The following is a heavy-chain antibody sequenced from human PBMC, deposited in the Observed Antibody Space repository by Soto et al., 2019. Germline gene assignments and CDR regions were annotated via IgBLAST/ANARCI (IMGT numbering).Heavy chain of an antibody. CDR1: GVSIGSGAYY. Sequence: SETLSLTCSVSGVSIGSGAYYYTWIRQQPGKGLEWIGYISHSGNTHYNPSLKSRVTISVDTSKNQFSLKLTSVTAADTGVYYCARGDTSRWYRGYFYGLDVWGQGTTVTVSS. CDR2: ISHSGNT. J-gene: IGHJ6*02. D-gene: IGHD6-13*01. V-gene: IGHV4-31*03. CDR3: ARGDTSRWYRGYFYGLDV.